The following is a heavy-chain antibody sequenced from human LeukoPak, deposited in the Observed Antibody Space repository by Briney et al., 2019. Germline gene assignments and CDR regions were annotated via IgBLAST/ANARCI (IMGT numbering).Heavy chain of an antibody. V-gene: IGHV4-39*02. CDR3: AKRDDSGGNLVDL. CDR2: IYYSGST. J-gene: IGHJ4*02. D-gene: IGHD3-22*01. Sequence: SETLSLTCTVSGGSIRSGSHYWAWIRQPPGKGLEWIGSIYYSGSTYYNPSLENRVTISIDTSKNHFSLKLSSLGAADTSVYYCAKRDDSGGNLVDLWGQGTLVTVS. CDR1: GGSIRSGSHY.